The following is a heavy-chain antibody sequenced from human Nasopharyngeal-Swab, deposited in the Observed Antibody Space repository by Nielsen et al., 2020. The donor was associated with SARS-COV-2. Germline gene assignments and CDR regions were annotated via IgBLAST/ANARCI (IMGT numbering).Heavy chain of an antibody. D-gene: IGHD3-9*01. CDR1: GFTFSSFA. CDR3: AKGYGEILTGYYYGLDV. Sequence: GESLKISCAASGFTFSSFAISWVRQAPGKGLEWVSTISGSGSSTYYSDSVKGRFTISRDNSENTLYLQMNSLRVEDTAVYYCAKGYGEILTGYYYGLDVWGQGTTVTVSS. J-gene: IGHJ6*02. V-gene: IGHV3-23*01. CDR2: ISGSGSST.